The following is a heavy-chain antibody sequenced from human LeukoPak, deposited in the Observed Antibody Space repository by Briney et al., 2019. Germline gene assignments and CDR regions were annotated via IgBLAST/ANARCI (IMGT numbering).Heavy chain of an antibody. CDR1: GFTFSTYS. Sequence: GGSLRLSCAASGFTFSTYSMTWVRQAPGKGLEWVSTISGSSRYIYFADSVRGRFTISRDNAKNSLYLQMNSLRAEDTAIYYCARRLNNGDYENDYWGQGTLVTVSS. CDR3: ARRLNNGDYENDY. J-gene: IGHJ4*02. V-gene: IGHV3-21*01. CDR2: ISGSSRYI. D-gene: IGHD4-17*01.